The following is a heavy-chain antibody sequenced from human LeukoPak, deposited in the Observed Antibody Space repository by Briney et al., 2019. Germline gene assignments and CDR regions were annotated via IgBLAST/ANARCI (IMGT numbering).Heavy chain of an antibody. CDR1: GGSITSGTYY. Sequence: SETLSLTCTVSGGSITSGTYYWTWIRHHPGKGLEWIGYIYSSGDTQYNPSLRSRVTMSVDTSKSQFSLKLSSVTAADTAVYYCARHVASGYDSYFDYWGQGTLVTVSS. CDR3: ARHVASGYDSYFDY. J-gene: IGHJ4*02. D-gene: IGHD5-12*01. V-gene: IGHV4-31*03. CDR2: IYSSGDT.